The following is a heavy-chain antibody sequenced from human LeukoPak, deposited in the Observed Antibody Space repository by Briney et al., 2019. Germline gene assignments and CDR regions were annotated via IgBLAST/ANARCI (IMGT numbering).Heavy chain of an antibody. CDR1: GGSISSYY. CDR3: AREWQLIPYCSGGSCYSNWLDP. CDR2: IYTSGST. V-gene: IGHV4-4*07. Sequence: SETLSLTCTVSGGSISSYYWSWIRQPAGKGLEWIGRIYTSGSTNYNPSLKSRVTISVDKSKNQFSLKLSSVTAADTAVYYCAREWQLIPYCSGGSCYSNWLDPWGQGTLVTVSS. J-gene: IGHJ5*02. D-gene: IGHD2-15*01.